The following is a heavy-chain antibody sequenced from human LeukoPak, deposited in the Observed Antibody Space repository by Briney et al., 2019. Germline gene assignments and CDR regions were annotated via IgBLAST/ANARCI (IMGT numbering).Heavy chain of an antibody. CDR2: ISSSSSYI. D-gene: IGHD5-24*01. J-gene: IGHJ4*02. V-gene: IGHV3-21*01. CDR1: GFTFSTYG. CDR3: ARGRRDGYNLGY. Sequence: SGRSLRLSCAASGFTFSTYGMHWVRQAPGKGLEWVSSISSSSSYIYYADSVKGRFTISRDNAKNSLYLQMNSLRAEDTAVYYCARGRRDGYNLGYWGQGTLVTVSS.